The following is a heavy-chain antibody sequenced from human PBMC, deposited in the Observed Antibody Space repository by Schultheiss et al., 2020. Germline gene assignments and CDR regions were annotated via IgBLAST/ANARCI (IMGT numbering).Heavy chain of an antibody. CDR1: GFTFSSYS. V-gene: IGHV3-48*01. CDR3: ARAPPDYGPEYYYYGMDV. J-gene: IGHJ6*02. D-gene: IGHD4-17*01. Sequence: GGSLRLSCAASGFTFSSYSMNWVRQAPGKGLEWVSYIDSISSTIYHADSVKGRFTISRDNAKNSLYLQMNSLRAEDTAVYYCARAPPDYGPEYYYYGMDVWGQGTTVTVS. CDR2: IDSISSTI.